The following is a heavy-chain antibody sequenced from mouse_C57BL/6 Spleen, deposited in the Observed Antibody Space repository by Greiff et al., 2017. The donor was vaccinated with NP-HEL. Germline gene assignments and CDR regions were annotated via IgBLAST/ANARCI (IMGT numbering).Heavy chain of an antibody. D-gene: IGHD1-1*01. CDR2: ISYDGSN. V-gene: IGHV3-6*01. CDR3: ARGDGKGYYYAMDY. Sequence: EVQLQESGPGLAKPSQSLSLTCSVTGYSITSGYYWNWIRQFPGNKLEWMGYISYDGSNNYNPSLKNRISITRDTSKNQFFLKLNSVTTEDTATYYCARGDGKGYYYAMDYWGQGTSVTVSS. J-gene: IGHJ4*01. CDR1: GYSITSGYY.